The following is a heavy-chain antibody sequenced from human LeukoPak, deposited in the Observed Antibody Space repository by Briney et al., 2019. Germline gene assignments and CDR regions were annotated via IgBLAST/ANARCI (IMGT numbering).Heavy chain of an antibody. J-gene: IGHJ3*02. D-gene: IGHD1-7*01. CDR1: EFTFSSYA. V-gene: IGHV3-23*01. CDR2: MSGSGRNT. Sequence: GRSLRLSCVASEFTFSSYAISWVRQAPGKGLEWVSVMSGSGRNTYYADSVRGRFTISRDNSKNTLYLQMNSLRAEDTAVYYCAKDRWGGERELDAFDIWGQGTMVTVSS. CDR3: AKDRWGGERELDAFDI.